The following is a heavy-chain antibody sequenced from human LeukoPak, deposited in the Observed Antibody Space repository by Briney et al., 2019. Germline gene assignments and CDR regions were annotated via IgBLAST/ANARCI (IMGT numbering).Heavy chain of an antibody. CDR1: GFTFSSYG. J-gene: IGHJ4*02. CDR3: ATPTAITPS. D-gene: IGHD2-21*02. Sequence: SGGSLRLSCAASGFTFSSYGMHWVRQAPGKGLEWVAFKRYDGINKYYVDSVKGRFTISRDNSKNTLYLQMNSLRAEDTAVYYCATPTAITPSWGQGTLVTVSS. V-gene: IGHV3-30*02. CDR2: KRYDGINK.